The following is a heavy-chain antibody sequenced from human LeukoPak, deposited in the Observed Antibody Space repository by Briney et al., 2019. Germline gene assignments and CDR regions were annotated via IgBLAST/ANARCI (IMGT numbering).Heavy chain of an antibody. D-gene: IGHD4-17*01. CDR2: ISHGGNT. CDR3: ATFRTTGYYMDV. V-gene: IGHV4-34*01. J-gene: IGHJ6*03. CDR1: GGSISGYY. Sequence: SETLSLTCAVYGGSISGYYWTWIRQPPGEGLQWIGEISHGGNTKYHPSLKSRVTISVDMPKKHFSLKLSSVTPADRAVYYCATFRTTGYYMDVWAKGTTVTISS.